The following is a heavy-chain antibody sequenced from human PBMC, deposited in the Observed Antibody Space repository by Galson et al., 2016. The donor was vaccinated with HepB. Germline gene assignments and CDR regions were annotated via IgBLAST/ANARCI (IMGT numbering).Heavy chain of an antibody. J-gene: IGHJ4*02. CDR1: GFTISAYW. V-gene: IGHV3-7*01. CDR2: INQDASGK. CDR3: ASGYTSGV. Sequence: SVRLSGAASGFTISAYWMSWVRQAPGKGLEWVASINQDASGKYYVDSVKGRFSISRDNVKNTLWLQMSGLRVDDTSMYYCASGYTSGVWGQGTLVTVSS. D-gene: IGHD6-19*01.